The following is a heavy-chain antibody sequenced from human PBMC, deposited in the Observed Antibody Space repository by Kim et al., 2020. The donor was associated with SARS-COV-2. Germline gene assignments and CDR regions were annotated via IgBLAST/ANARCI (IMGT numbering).Heavy chain of an antibody. Sequence: SVKGRFTISRDNAKNSLYLQMNSLRAEDTAVYYCARDLSRDGGGTRGDYWGQGTLVTVSS. D-gene: IGHD2-15*01. J-gene: IGHJ4*02. V-gene: IGHV3-21*01. CDR3: ARDLSRDGGGTRGDY.